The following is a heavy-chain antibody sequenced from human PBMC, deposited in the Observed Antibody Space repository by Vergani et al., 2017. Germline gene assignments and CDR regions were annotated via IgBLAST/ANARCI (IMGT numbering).Heavy chain of an antibody. CDR3: ARLAPAAVMHFDY. J-gene: IGHJ4*02. V-gene: IGHV4-61*02. Sequence: QVQLHESGPGLVKPSETLSLICSVSGVSMQSGSFYWTWIRQTAERRLEWMGRVYPSGTTNYNPSLNGRVTISVDTSKNQFSLKLSSVTAADTAVYYCARLAPAAVMHFDYWGQGTLVTVSS. D-gene: IGHD2-2*01. CDR2: VYPSGTT. CDR1: GVSMQSGSFY.